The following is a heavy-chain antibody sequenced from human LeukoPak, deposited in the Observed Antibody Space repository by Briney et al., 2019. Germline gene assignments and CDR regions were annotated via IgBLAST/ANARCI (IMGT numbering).Heavy chain of an antibody. Sequence: GGSLRLSCAASGFTFSDYYMSWIRQAPGKWLEWVSYISSSGSTIYYADSVKGRFTISRDNAKNSLYLQMNSLRAEDTAVYYCARSTYDYVWGSYRWGYYFDYWGQGTLVTVSS. CDR1: GFTFSDYY. D-gene: IGHD3-16*02. CDR3: ARSTYDYVWGSYRWGYYFDY. CDR2: ISSSGSTI. V-gene: IGHV3-11*04. J-gene: IGHJ4*02.